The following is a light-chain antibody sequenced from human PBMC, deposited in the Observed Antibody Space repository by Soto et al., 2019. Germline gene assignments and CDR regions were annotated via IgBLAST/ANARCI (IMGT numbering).Light chain of an antibody. CDR2: DAS. Sequence: IQMTQSPSSLSASVGDRVTITCQASQDLSKNLHWYQQKPGKAPKLLIYDASSLQTGVPSRFSGSGSATHFTFTISSLQPEDIATYYCQQYDNLLPITFGQGTRLEIK. J-gene: IGKJ5*01. CDR1: QDLSKN. V-gene: IGKV1-33*01. CDR3: QQYDNLLPIT.